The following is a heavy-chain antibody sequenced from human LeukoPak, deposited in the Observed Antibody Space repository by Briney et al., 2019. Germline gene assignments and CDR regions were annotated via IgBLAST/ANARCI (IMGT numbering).Heavy chain of an antibody. CDR3: ARGWAAASLDY. CDR2: IYSGGRT. CDR1: RRTDSSNY. V-gene: IGHV3-66*01. J-gene: IGHJ4*02. D-gene: IGHD6-13*01. Sequence: GGSLRLSCAASRRTDSSNYMSWVRQAPGKGLEWVSVIYSGGRTYHADSVEGRFTISRDNSKDTLYLQMSSLRAEDTDVYYCARGWAAASLDYWGLGTLVTVSS.